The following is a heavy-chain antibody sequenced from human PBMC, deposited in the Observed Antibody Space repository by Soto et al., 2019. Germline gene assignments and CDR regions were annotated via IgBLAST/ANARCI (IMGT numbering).Heavy chain of an antibody. CDR1: GFTFNIHA. D-gene: IGHD3-22*01. V-gene: IGHV3-30-3*01. J-gene: IGHJ4*02. Sequence: PGGSLRLSCAAPGFTFNIHALSWIRQAPGKGLEWVAVMLLGGNSQYYADSVKGRFTISRDTSKSTLYLQMTSLRPEDTAVYYCASGAAFYYDTSRYWGQGTLVTVSS. CDR3: ASGAAFYYDTSRY. CDR2: MLLGGNSQ.